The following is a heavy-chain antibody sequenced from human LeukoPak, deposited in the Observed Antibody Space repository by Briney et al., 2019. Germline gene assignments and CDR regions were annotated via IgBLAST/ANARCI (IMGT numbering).Heavy chain of an antibody. CDR3: ARDSIVATIGRNGYYYYGMDV. CDR1: GFTFSSYA. V-gene: IGHV3-23*01. J-gene: IGHJ6*02. Sequence: PGGSLRLSCAASGFTFSSYAMSWVRQAPGKGLEWVSAISGSGGSTYYADSVKGRFTISRDNSKNTLYLQMNSLRAEDTAVYYCARDSIVATIGRNGYYYYGMDVWGQGTTVTVSS. CDR2: ISGSGGST. D-gene: IGHD5-12*01.